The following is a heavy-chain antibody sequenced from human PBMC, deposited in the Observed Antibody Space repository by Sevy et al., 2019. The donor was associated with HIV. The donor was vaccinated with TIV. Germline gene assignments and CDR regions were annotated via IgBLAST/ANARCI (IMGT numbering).Heavy chain of an antibody. J-gene: IGHJ4*02. CDR1: GFTVSNNY. D-gene: IGHD6-19*01. Sequence: GGSLRLSCAASGFTVSNNYMSWVRQAPGKGLEWVSLIYSGGGTYYADSVKGRFTISRDNSKNTLYLQMNSLRAEDTAVYYCAGDSSLYSNGWYNYWGQGTLVTVSS. V-gene: IGHV3-66*02. CDR3: AGDSSLYSNGWYNY. CDR2: IYSGGGT.